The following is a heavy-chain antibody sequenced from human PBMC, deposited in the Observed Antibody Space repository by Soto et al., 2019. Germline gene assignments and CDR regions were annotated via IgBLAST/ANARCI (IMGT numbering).Heavy chain of an antibody. Sequence: QVQLVQSGAEVKKPGSSVKVSCKASGGTFSSYAISWVRQAPGQGLEWMGGIIPIFGTANYAQKFQGRVTITADESTSTAYMELSSLRSDDTAVYYCARDQDYYDSSVDYYYGMDVWGQGTTVTVSS. CDR2: IIPIFGTA. J-gene: IGHJ6*02. V-gene: IGHV1-69*01. D-gene: IGHD3-22*01. CDR1: GGTFSSYA. CDR3: ARDQDYYDSSVDYYYGMDV.